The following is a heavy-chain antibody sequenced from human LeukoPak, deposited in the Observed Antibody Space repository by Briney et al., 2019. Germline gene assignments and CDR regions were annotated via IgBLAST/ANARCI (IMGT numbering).Heavy chain of an antibody. CDR1: GFTFSSYS. CDR3: ARADSYGYIGVFDY. V-gene: IGHV3-48*01. D-gene: IGHD5-18*01. Sequence: GGSLRLSCAASGFTFSSYSMNWVRQAPGKGLEWVSYISSSSSTIYYADSVKGRFTISRDNAKNSLYLQMNSLRAEDTAVYYCARADSYGYIGVFDYWGQGTLVTVSS. J-gene: IGHJ4*02. CDR2: ISSSSSTI.